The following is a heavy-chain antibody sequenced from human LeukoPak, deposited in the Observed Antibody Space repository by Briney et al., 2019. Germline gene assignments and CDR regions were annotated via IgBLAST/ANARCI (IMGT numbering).Heavy chain of an antibody. CDR2: IHYRGST. V-gene: IGHV4-59*01. D-gene: IGHD1-1*01. CDR3: ACTGTTGIIYAKYFQH. J-gene: IGHJ1*01. CDR1: GGSISSYY. Sequence: SETLSLTCTVSGGSISSYYWSWIRQPPGKGLEYIGYIHYRGSTNYNPSLKSRVTISVDTSKNQFSLKLSSVTAADTAVYYCACTGTTGIIYAKYFQHWGQGTLVTVSS.